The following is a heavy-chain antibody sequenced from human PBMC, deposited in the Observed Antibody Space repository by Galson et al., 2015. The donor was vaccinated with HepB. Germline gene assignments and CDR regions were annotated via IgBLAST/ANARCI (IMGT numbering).Heavy chain of an antibody. CDR2: ISYDGSNK. D-gene: IGHD1-26*01. J-gene: IGHJ4*02. CDR3: ARGSNRIVGATLVSVSDY. Sequence: SLRLSCAASGFTFSSYAMHWVRQAPGKGLEWVAVISYDGSNKYYADSVKGRFTISRDNSKNTLYLQMSSLRAEDTAVYYCARGSNRIVGATLVSVSDYWGQGTLVTVSS. V-gene: IGHV3-30*04. CDR1: GFTFSSYA.